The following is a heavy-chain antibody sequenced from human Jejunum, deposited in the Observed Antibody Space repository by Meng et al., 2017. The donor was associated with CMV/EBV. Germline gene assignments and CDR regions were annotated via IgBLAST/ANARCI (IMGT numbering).Heavy chain of an antibody. V-gene: IGHV4-34*02. D-gene: IGHD2-15*01. CDR1: GGSVSGHY. CDR2: MNPSGVT. CDR3: ARELGYCSGGNCYGGTFDY. Sequence: QGQRPPWGAGLLRPSETRALTCAVYGGSVSGHYWSWIRQTPGKGLECIGEMNPSGVTIYNPSLKGRVTISVDTSKNQFSLKLTSVTAADTALYYCARELGYCSGGNCYGGTFDYWGQGTLVTVSS. J-gene: IGHJ4*02.